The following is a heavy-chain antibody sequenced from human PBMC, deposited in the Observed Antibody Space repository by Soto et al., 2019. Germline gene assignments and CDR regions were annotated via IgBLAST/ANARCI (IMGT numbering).Heavy chain of an antibody. CDR3: ARGRYGDY. CDR1: GYAFTTYG. Sequence: QVHLVQSGAEVKKPGASVKVSCQGSGYAFTTYGITWVRQAPGQGLEWMGWISAHNGNTNYAQKLQGRVTVTRDTSTSTAYMELRSLRYDDTAVYYCARGRYGDYWGDGALVTVSS. J-gene: IGHJ4*01. D-gene: IGHD1-1*01. V-gene: IGHV1-18*01. CDR2: ISAHNGNT.